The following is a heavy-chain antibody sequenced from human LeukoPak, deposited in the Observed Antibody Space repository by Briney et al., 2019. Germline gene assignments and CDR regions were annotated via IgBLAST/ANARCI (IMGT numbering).Heavy chain of an antibody. CDR1: GGSISSYY. CDR3: ARGGYSSSWYGL. CDR2: TYYSGST. J-gene: IGHJ4*02. V-gene: IGHV4-59*01. Sequence: SETLSLTCTVSGGSISSYYWSWIRQPPGKGLEWIGYTYYSGSTNYNPSLKSRVTISVDTSKNQFSLKLSSVTAADTAVYYCARGGYSSSWYGLWGQGTLVTVSS. D-gene: IGHD6-13*01.